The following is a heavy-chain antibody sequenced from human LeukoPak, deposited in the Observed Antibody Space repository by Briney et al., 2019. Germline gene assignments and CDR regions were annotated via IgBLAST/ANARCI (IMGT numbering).Heavy chain of an antibody. CDR1: GFTFSSYE. D-gene: IGHD2-15*01. CDR2: ISSSGSTI. Sequence: GGSLRLSCAASGFTFSSYEMNWVRQASGKGLEWVSYISSSGSTIYYADSVKGRFTISRDNAKNSLYLQMNSLRAEDTAVYYCARGRGRYCSGGSCYRYYYYYGMDVWGKGTTVTVSS. J-gene: IGHJ6*04. V-gene: IGHV3-48*03. CDR3: ARGRGRYCSGGSCYRYYYYYGMDV.